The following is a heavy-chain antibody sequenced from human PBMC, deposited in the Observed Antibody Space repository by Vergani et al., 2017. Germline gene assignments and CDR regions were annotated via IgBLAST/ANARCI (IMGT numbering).Heavy chain of an antibody. CDR1: GFTFDDYA. CDR3: ARARYFDY. V-gene: IGHV3-9*01. J-gene: IGHJ4*02. CDR2: ISWNSGSI. Sequence: EVQLVESGGGLVQPGRSLRLSCAASGFTFDDYAMHWVRQAPGKGLEWVSGISWNSGSIGYADSVKGRFTISRDNAKNSLYLQMNSLRAEDTALYYCARARYFDYWGQGTLVTVSS.